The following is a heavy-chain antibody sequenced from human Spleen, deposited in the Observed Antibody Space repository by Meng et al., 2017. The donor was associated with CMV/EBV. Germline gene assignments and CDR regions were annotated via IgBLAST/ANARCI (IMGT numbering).Heavy chain of an antibody. Sequence: SETLSLTCTVSGGSISSYYWSWIRQPPGKGLEWIGYIYYSGSTYYNPSLKSRVTISVDTSKNQFSLKLSSVTAADTAVYYCARESSSPYYYGMDVWGQGTTVTVSS. CDR1: GGSISSYY. J-gene: IGHJ6*02. D-gene: IGHD6-6*01. CDR3: ARESSSPYYYGMDV. CDR2: IYYSGST. V-gene: IGHV4-59*12.